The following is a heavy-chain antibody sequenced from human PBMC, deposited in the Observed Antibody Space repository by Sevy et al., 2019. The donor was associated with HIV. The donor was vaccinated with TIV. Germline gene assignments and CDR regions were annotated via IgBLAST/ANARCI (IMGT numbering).Heavy chain of an antibody. Sequence: GGSLRLSCVASGFAFSNYYAMHWVRQAPGKGLEWVALISYDGSDKYYADSVKGRFTIYRDNFKNTLFLQMNSLKTEDTAVYYCARPRANYVDHYFFYAMDVWGQGTTVTVSS. CDR2: ISYDGSDK. CDR3: ARPRANYVDHYFFYAMDV. V-gene: IGHV3-30-3*01. CDR1: GFAFSNYYA. J-gene: IGHJ6*02. D-gene: IGHD4-17*01.